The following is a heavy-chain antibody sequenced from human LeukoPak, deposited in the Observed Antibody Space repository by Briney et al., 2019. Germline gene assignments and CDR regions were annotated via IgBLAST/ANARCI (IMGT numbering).Heavy chain of an antibody. J-gene: IGHJ6*03. CDR2: INPNSGGT. Sequence: ASVKVSCKASGYIFTGYYMHWVRQAPGQGLEWMGWINPNSGGTNYAQKFQGRVTMTRDTSISTAYMELSRLRSDDTAVYYCARDYFWSGYSYCYYYYMDVWGKGTTVTVSS. CDR1: GYIFTGYY. CDR3: ARDYFWSGYSYCYYYYMDV. V-gene: IGHV1-2*02. D-gene: IGHD3-3*01.